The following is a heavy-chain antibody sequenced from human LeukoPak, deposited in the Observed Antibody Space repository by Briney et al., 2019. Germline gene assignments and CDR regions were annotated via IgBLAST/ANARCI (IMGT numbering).Heavy chain of an antibody. Sequence: GGSLRPSCAASGFTFRSYAMHWVRQAPGKGLEWVAVISYDGSNKYFGDPVKGRFTISRDNSKNTLYLQMDSLRAEDTAIYYCAKAVTSDYHSLYYNYYMDVWGKGTTVTVSS. V-gene: IGHV3-30*18. CDR2: ISYDGSNK. J-gene: IGHJ6*03. CDR3: AKAVTSDYHSLYYNYYMDV. CDR1: GFTFRSYA. D-gene: IGHD3-10*01.